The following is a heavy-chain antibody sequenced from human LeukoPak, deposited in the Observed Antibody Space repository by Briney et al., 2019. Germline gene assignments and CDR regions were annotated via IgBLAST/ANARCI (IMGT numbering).Heavy chain of an antibody. V-gene: IGHV3-30*18. CDR1: GFTFSSFS. CDR2: ISYDGSNK. J-gene: IGHJ5*02. D-gene: IGHD3-16*02. CDR3: AKVITFGGVIAPIDP. Sequence: GGSLRLSCAASGFTFSSFSMHWVRQAPGKGLEWVAVISYDGSNKYYADSVKGRFTISRDNSKNTLYLQMNSLRAEDTAVYYCAKVITFGGVIAPIDPWGQGTLVTVSS.